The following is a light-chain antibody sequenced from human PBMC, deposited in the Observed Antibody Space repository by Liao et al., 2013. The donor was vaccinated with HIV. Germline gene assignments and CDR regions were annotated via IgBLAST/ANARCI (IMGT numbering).Light chain of an antibody. V-gene: IGLV3-1*01. J-gene: IGLJ2*01. CDR3: QAWDNRNAV. CDR1: YLGDKY. CDR2: EDN. Sequence: YELTQPPSVSVSPGQTASITCSGDYLGDKYVCWYQQKAGQSPVLIISEDNKRPSGIPERFSGSNSGNTATLTISGTQAMDEADYYCQAWDNRNAVFGGGTKLTVL.